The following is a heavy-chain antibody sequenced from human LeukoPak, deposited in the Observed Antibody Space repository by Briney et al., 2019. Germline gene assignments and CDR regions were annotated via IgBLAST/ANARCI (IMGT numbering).Heavy chain of an antibody. CDR1: GYTFASYG. Sequence: ASVKVSCKASGYTFASYGISWVRQAPGQGLEWVGWISAYNGNTNYAQKLQGRVTMTTDTSTSTAYMELRSLRSDYTAVYYCARDPGERGYFDYWGQGTLVTVSS. CDR2: ISAYNGNT. V-gene: IGHV1-18*01. J-gene: IGHJ4*02. D-gene: IGHD3-16*01. CDR3: ARDPGERGYFDY.